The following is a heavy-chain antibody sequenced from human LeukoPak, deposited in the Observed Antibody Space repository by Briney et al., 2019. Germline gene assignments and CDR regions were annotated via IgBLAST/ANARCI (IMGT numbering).Heavy chain of an antibody. Sequence: PGGSLRLSCAASGFTFSSYGMHWVRQAPGKGLEWVAVISYDRSNKYYADSVKGRFTISRDNSKNTLYLQMNSLRAEDTAVYYCAKLSAGTTPFDYWGQGTLVTVSS. CDR2: ISYDRSNK. J-gene: IGHJ4*02. CDR3: AKLSAGTTPFDY. V-gene: IGHV3-30*18. CDR1: GFTFSSYG. D-gene: IGHD3-16*02.